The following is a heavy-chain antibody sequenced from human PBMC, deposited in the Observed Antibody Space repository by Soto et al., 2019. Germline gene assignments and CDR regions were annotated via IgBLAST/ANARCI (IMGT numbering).Heavy chain of an antibody. V-gene: IGHV1-3*01. CDR3: ARKDYYGSGIYYFDS. Sequence: ASMKGSRKASGYTFTRYPIHWVRQAPGQGLEWMGWLNPANGDTGYSQNFQGRVTITRDTSASTAYMEMNSLRSEDTAVYYCARKDYYGSGIYYFDSWGQGTQVTSPQ. D-gene: IGHD3-10*01. CDR1: GYTFTRYP. CDR2: LNPANGDT. J-gene: IGHJ4*02.